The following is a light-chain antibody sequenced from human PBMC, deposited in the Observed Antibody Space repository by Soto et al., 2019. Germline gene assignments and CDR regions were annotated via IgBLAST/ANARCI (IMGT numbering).Light chain of an antibody. CDR2: DAS. CDR3: QQCNTPFT. CDR1: QNIGSR. V-gene: IGKV1-5*01. Sequence: DIQMTQSPSTLSASVGDRVAITCRASQNIGSRLAWYQQKPDEAPKLLIYDASSLESGVPLRFGGSGSGTDFTLIISSLQPDDFATYYCQQCNTPFTFGGGTNVDI. J-gene: IGKJ3*01.